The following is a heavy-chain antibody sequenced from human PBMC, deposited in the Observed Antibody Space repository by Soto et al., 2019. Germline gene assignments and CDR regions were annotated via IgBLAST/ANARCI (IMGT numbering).Heavy chain of an antibody. CDR2: IIPIFGTA. D-gene: IGHD4-4*01. CDR1: GGTFSSYA. Sequence: QVQLVQSGAEVKKPGSSVKVSCKASGGTFSSYAISWVRQAPGQGLEWMGGIIPIFGTANYAQKFQGRVTITADKSTSTAYMELSSLGSEDTAVYYCASFTVTAPYYYYYGMDVWGQGTTVTVSS. CDR3: ASFTVTAPYYYYYGMDV. V-gene: IGHV1-69*06. J-gene: IGHJ6*02.